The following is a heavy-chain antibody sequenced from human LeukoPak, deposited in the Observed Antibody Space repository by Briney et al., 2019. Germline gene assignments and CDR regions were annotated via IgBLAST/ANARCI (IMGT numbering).Heavy chain of an antibody. CDR3: ARAAWDGSGTYIFDY. V-gene: IGHV4-61*02. CDR1: GGSISSGSFY. CDR2: IYTSGST. Sequence: SQTLSLTCTVSGGSISSGSFYWSWIRQPAGKGLEWIGRIYTSGSTNYNPSLKSRVTILVDTSKNQFSLKLSSVTAADTAVYYCARAAWDGSGTYIFDYWGEGTLVTVSS. J-gene: IGHJ4*02. D-gene: IGHD3-10*01.